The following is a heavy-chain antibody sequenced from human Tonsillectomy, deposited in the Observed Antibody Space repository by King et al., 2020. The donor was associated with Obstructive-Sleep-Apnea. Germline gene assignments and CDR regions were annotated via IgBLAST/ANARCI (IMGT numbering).Heavy chain of an antibody. J-gene: IGHJ4*02. V-gene: IGHV3-9*01. CDR3: AKDRAPVVPIWFGKITSDFDY. D-gene: IGHD3-10*01. CDR2: ISWSGDSV. CDR1: GFTFHDYA. Sequence: VQLVESGGDLVQPGRSLRLSCAASGFTFHDYAMHWVRQAPGKGLEWVSGISWSGDSVVYADSVKGRFTISRDNAKNSLYLQMNSLRTEDTALYYCAKDRAPVVPIWFGKITSDFDYWGQGNLVTVSS.